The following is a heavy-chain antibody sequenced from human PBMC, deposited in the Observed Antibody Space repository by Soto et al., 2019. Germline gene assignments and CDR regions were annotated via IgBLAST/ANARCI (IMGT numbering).Heavy chain of an antibody. CDR2: ISRSGGST. J-gene: IGHJ4*02. V-gene: IGHV3-23*01. Sequence: EVQLLESGGGLVQPGESLRLSCAASGFTFSSYAMSWVRQAPGKGLEWVSAISRSGGSTYYADSVKGRFTISRDNSRNALYLQMNSLRAEDTAVYYCARWLATDTYWGQGTLVTVSS. CDR3: ARWLATDTY. CDR1: GFTFSSYA. D-gene: IGHD3-22*01.